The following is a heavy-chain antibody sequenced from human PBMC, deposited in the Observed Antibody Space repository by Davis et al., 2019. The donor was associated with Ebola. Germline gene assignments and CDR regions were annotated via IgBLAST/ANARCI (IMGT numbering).Heavy chain of an antibody. CDR2: ISSSSSYI. D-gene: IGHD6-13*01. J-gene: IGHJ4*02. V-gene: IGHV3-21*01. Sequence: GESLKISCAASGFTFSSYSMNWVRQAPGKGLEWVSSISSSSSYIYYADSVKGRFTISRDNAKNSLYLQMNSLRAEDTAVYYCARGGSGIAAAGVVYWGQGTLVTVSS. CDR1: GFTFSSYS. CDR3: ARGGSGIAAAGVVY.